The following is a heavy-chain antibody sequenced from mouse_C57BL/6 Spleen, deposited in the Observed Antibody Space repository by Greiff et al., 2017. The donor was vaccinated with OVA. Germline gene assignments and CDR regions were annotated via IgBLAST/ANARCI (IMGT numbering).Heavy chain of an antibody. CDR3: AKIYDAMDY. CDR2: INPNNGGT. Sequence: SGPELVKPGASVKMSCKASGYTFTDYNMHWVKQSHGKSLEWIGYINPNNGGTSYNQKFKGKATLTVNKSSSTAYMELRSLTSEDSAVYYCAKIYDAMDYWGQGTSVTVSS. V-gene: IGHV1-22*01. CDR1: GYTFTDYN. J-gene: IGHJ4*01.